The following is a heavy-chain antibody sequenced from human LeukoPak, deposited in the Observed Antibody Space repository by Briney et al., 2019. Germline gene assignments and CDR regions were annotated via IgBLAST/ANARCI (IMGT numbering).Heavy chain of an antibody. V-gene: IGHV4-59*08. CDR3: ARHPSGYSSSWSFY. J-gene: IGHJ4*02. Sequence: SETLSLTCTVSGGSISSYYWSWIRQSPGKGLEWIGYIHYSGSTNYNPSLKSRVTISVDTSKNQFSLRLNSVTAADTAVYYCARHPSGYSSSWSFYWGQGTLVTVSS. D-gene: IGHD6-13*01. CDR2: IHYSGST. CDR1: GGSISSYY.